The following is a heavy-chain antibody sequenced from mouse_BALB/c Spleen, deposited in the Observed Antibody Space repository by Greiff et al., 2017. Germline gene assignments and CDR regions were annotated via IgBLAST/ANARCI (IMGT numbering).Heavy chain of an antibody. V-gene: IGHV1S81*02. Sequence: QVHVKQSGAELVKPGASVKLSCKASGYTFTSDYMYWVKQRPGQGLEWIGEINPSNGCTNFNEKFKSKATLTVDKSSSTAYMQLSSLTSEDSAVYYCTRSGGFAYWGQGTLVTVSA. CDR2: INPSNGCT. D-gene: IGHD3-1*01. CDR1: GYTFTSDY. CDR3: TRSGGFAY. J-gene: IGHJ3*01.